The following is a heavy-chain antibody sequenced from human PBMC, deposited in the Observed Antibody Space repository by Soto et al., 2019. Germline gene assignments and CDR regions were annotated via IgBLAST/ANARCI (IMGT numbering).Heavy chain of an antibody. D-gene: IGHD3-16*02. Sequence: GGSLRLSWAASGFTFSDYYMSWIRQAPGKGLEWVSYISSSSSYTNYADSVKGRFTISRDNAKNSLYLQMNSLRAEDTAVYYCARDRHTRLGELSLFRYLDLWGRGTLVIVSS. CDR2: ISSSSSYT. CDR3: ARDRHTRLGELSLFRYLDL. V-gene: IGHV3-11*06. J-gene: IGHJ2*01. CDR1: GFTFSDYY.